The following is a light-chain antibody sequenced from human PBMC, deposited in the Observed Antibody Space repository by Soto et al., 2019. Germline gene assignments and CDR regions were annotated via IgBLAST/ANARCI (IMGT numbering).Light chain of an antibody. CDR1: QSISSY. Sequence: DIQMTQSPSSLSASVGDRVTITCRASQSISSYLNWYQQKPGKAPKLLIYAASSLQSGVPSRFSGSGSGTDFTLIISSLQPEDFATYYCQQSYSTLITFGQGTRWRL. J-gene: IGKJ5*01. V-gene: IGKV1-39*01. CDR2: AAS. CDR3: QQSYSTLIT.